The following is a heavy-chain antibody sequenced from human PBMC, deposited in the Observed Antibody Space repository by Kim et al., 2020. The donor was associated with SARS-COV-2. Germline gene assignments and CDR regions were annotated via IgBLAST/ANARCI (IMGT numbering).Heavy chain of an antibody. Sequence: GGSLRLSCEASGFTFNAYGMHWVRQAPGKGLEWLVVIAYDGGNKYYADSVKGRFTISRDNSKNTLYLQMNSLRAEDTAVYYCVRDKGITGSWYGGVFDYWGKGTLVTVSS. D-gene: IGHD6-13*01. CDR1: GFTFNAYG. CDR3: VRDKGITGSWYGGVFDY. CDR2: IAYDGGNK. J-gene: IGHJ4*02. V-gene: IGHV3-33*05.